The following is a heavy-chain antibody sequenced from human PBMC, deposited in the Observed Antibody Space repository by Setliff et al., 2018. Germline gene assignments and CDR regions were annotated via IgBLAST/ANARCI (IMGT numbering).Heavy chain of an antibody. V-gene: IGHV4-38-2*02. CDR3: ARSGYYNGFQH. J-gene: IGHJ1*01. CDR2: IYHSGST. D-gene: IGHD3-22*01. CDR1: GYSISSGYY. Sequence: SETLSLTCTVSGYSISSGYYWGWIRQPPGKGLEWIGSIYHSGSTYYNPSLKSRVTISVDTSKNQFSLKLSSVTAADTAVYYCARSGYYNGFQHWGQGTLVTVSS.